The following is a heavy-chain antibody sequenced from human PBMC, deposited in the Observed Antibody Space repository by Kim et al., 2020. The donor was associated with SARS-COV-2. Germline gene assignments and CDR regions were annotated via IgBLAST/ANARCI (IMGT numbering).Heavy chain of an antibody. D-gene: IGHD3-3*01. J-gene: IGHJ5*01. Sequence: SETLSLTCTVSGGSISSGGYYWSWIRQHPGKGLEWIGYIYHSGSTNYNPSLKSRVTISVDTSKNQFSLKLSSVTAADTAVYYCARAPYDFWSGRRFDSWGQGTLVTVSS. CDR3: ARAPYDFWSGRRFDS. CDR2: IYHSGST. V-gene: IGHV4-31*03. CDR1: GGSISSGGYY.